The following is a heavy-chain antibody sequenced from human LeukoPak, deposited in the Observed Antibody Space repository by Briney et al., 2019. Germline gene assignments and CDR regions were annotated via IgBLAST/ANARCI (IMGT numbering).Heavy chain of an antibody. J-gene: IGHJ3*02. CDR3: ARDRARLYCSSTSCYTAFDI. V-gene: IGHV3-21*01. CDR1: GFTFSSYS. Sequence: PGGSLRLSCAASGFTFSSYSMNWVRQAPGKGLEWVSSISSSSSYIYYADSVKGRFTISRDNAKNSLYLQMNRLRAEDTAVYYCARDRARLYCSSTSCYTAFDIWGQGTMVTVSS. CDR2: ISSSSSYI. D-gene: IGHD2-2*02.